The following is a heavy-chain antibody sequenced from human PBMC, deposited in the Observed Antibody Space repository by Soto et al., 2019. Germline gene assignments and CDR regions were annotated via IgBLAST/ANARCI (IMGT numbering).Heavy chain of an antibody. CDR3: ARAFLIHYFEY. Sequence: PGGSLRLSCAASGFTFSSYGMHWVRQAPGKGLEWVAVIWYDGSNKYYADSVKGRFTISRDNSKNTLYLQMNSLRAEDTAVYYCARAFLIHYFEYWGQGTLVTVSS. J-gene: IGHJ4*02. D-gene: IGHD2-21*01. CDR2: IWYDGSNK. CDR1: GFTFSSYG. V-gene: IGHV3-33*01.